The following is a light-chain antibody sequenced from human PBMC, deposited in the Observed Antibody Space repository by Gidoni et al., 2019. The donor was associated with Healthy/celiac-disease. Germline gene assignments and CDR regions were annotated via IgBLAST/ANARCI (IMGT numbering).Light chain of an antibody. V-gene: IGLV2-8*01. CDR3: SSYAGSNNFGVV. CDR2: EVS. Sequence: QSALTQPPSASGSPGQSVPISCTGTSSDVGAYNYVSWYQQHPGKAPKLMIYEVSKRPSGVPDRFSGSKSGNTASLTVSGLQAEDEADYYCSSYAGSNNFGVVFGGGTKLTVL. J-gene: IGLJ2*01. CDR1: SSDVGAYNY.